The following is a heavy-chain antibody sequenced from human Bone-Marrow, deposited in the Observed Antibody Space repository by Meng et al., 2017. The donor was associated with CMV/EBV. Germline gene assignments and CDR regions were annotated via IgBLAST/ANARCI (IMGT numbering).Heavy chain of an antibody. Sequence: ASVKVSCKASGYTFTGYYMHWVRQAPGQGLEWMGWINPNSGGTNYAQKFQGRVTMTRDTSSSTAYMELSRLRSDDTAVYYCAREEGVSSSSADPFDNWGQGTLVTVSS. V-gene: IGHV1-2*02. CDR2: INPNSGGT. D-gene: IGHD6-6*01. J-gene: IGHJ4*02. CDR3: AREEGVSSSSADPFDN. CDR1: GYTFTGYY.